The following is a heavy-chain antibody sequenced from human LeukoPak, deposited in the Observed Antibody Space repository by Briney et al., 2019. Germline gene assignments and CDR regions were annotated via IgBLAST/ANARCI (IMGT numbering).Heavy chain of an antibody. V-gene: IGHV4-34*01. CDR1: GGSFSGYY. D-gene: IGHD6-19*01. CDR3: ASAGGWYGGVDY. J-gene: IGHJ4*02. Sequence: PSETLSLTCAVYGGSFSGYYWSWIRQPPGKGLEWIGEINHSGSTNYNPSLKSRVTISVDTSKNQFSLKLSSVTAADTAVYYCASAGGWYGGVDYWGQGTLVTVSS. CDR2: INHSGST.